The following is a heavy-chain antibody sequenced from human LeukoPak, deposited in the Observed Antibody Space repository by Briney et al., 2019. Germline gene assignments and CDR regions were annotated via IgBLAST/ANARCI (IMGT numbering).Heavy chain of an antibody. CDR2: FDPEDGET. Sequence: ASVKVSCKVSGYTLTELSMHWVRQAPGKGLEWMGGFDPEDGETIYAQKFQGRVTMTEDTSTDTAYMELSSLRSEDTAVYYCARDRGETTVVTPSGDYFDYWGQGTLVTVSS. CDR3: ARDRGETTVVTPSGDYFDY. V-gene: IGHV1-24*01. D-gene: IGHD4-23*01. CDR1: GYTLTELS. J-gene: IGHJ4*02.